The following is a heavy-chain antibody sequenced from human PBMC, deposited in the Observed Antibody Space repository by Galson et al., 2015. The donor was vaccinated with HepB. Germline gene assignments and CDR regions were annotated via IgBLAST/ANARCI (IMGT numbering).Heavy chain of an antibody. D-gene: IGHD1-26*01. CDR3: ATGVAVGASFDY. J-gene: IGHJ4*02. CDR2: INPSGRST. V-gene: IGHV1-46*04. CDR1: GNTFTSYY. Sequence: SVKVSCKASGNTFTSYYMHWVRQAPGQGLEWMGIINPSGRSTNYAQKLQGRVTMTRDTSTSTVYMELSSLRSEDTAVYYCATGVAVGASFDYWGQGTLVTVSS.